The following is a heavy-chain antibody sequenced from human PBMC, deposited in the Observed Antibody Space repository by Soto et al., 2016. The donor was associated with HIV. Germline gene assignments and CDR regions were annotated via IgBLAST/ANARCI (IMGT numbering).Heavy chain of an antibody. CDR3: TRANNGDS. CDR1: GYSISSGYH. J-gene: IGHJ4*02. V-gene: IGHV4-38-2*01. Sequence: QVQLQESGPGLVKPSETLSLTCAVFGYSISSGYHWGWVRQPPGKGLEWIGTIYFSGATYYNPSLKSRVAISLDTSNNLVFFEPELCDRADTAMYYCTRANNGDSWGQGTLVTVSS. CDR2: IYFSGAT. D-gene: IGHD1-20*01.